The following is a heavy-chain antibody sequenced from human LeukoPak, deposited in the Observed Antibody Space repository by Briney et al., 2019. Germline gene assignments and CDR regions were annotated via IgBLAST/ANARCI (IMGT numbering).Heavy chain of an antibody. CDR2: IYYSGNT. Sequence: SETLSLTCTVSGDSISTSNSYWGWIRQPPGKGLEWIGSIYYSGNTYYNPSLKSRVTISVDTSKNQFSLKLNSVTAADTAVYYCARRGVLVRDAYDIWGQGTMVTVSS. D-gene: IGHD2-8*02. CDR1: GDSISTSNSY. V-gene: IGHV4-39*01. CDR3: ARRGVLVRDAYDI. J-gene: IGHJ3*02.